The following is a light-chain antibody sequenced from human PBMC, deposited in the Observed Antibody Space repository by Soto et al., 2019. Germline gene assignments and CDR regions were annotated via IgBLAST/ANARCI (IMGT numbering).Light chain of an antibody. Sequence: QSVLTQPPSASGTPGQRVTISCSGSSSNIGTNTVNWYQHLPGSAPKLLIYSNNQRPSGVPDRLSGSKSGTSASLAISGLQPDDEADYYCEAWDGSLNVVLFGGGTQLTVL. CDR2: SNN. CDR1: SSNIGTNT. V-gene: IGLV1-44*01. J-gene: IGLJ2*01. CDR3: EAWDGSLNVVL.